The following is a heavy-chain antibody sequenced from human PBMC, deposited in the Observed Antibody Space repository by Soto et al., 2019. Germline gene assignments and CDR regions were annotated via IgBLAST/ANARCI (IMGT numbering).Heavy chain of an antibody. V-gene: IGHV4-30-4*01. CDR2: IYYRESP. Sequence: TLSLTCTVYGGSIGSGDDCWSSIRQPPGNGLGCIGYIYYRESPHNPPSPKSRVPIPVGPPKPHSSLKRSSLTAADPAVYYWARGVGGSGIPDYWGEGTLVTVS. J-gene: IGHJ4*02. CDR1: GGSIGSGDDC. D-gene: IGHD3-10*01. CDR3: ARGVGGSGIPDY.